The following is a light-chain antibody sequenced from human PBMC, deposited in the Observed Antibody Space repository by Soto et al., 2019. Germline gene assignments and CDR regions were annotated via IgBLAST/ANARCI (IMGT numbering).Light chain of an antibody. CDR2: TAS. J-gene: IGKJ1*01. Sequence: IVLTQSPATLSLSPGERAILSCRASQGVSTFLAWFQQKPGQPPRLLIYTASTWTTGIPARFSGSGSGTDFTLTISSLESEDFAVYYCQQRSIWPWTFGQGTKVDIK. V-gene: IGKV3-11*01. CDR1: QGVSTF. CDR3: QQRSIWPWT.